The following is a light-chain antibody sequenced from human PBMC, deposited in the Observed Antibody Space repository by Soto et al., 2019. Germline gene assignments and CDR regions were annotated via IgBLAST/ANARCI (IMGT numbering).Light chain of an antibody. CDR3: QQYDSSPLT. CDR1: QSVSSTY. Sequence: EIVLTQSPGTLSLSPRESATLSCRASQSVSSTYLAWYQKRPGQAPRLLIYGASSRATGIPDRFSGSGSGTDFTLTISRLEPEDFAVYYCQQYDSSPLTFGGGTKVDIK. J-gene: IGKJ4*01. CDR2: GAS. V-gene: IGKV3-20*01.